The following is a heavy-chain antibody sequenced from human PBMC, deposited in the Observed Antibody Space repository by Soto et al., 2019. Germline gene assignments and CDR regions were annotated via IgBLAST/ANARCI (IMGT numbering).Heavy chain of an antibody. V-gene: IGHV1-8*01. CDR3: ARVEEVLEIWSGYSDTYYFDY. CDR2: MNPNSGNT. CDR1: GYTFTSYD. J-gene: IGHJ4*02. D-gene: IGHD3-3*01. Sequence: ASVKVSCKASGYTFTSYDINWVRQATGQGLEWMGWMNPNSGNTGYAQKFQGRVTMTRNTSISTAYMELSSLRSEDTAVYYCARVEEVLEIWSGYSDTYYFDYWGQGTLVTVSS.